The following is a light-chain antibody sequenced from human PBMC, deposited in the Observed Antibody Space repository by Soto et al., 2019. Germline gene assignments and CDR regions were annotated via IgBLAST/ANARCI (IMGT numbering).Light chain of an antibody. J-gene: IGLJ1*01. CDR2: DVS. Sequence: QSVLTQPASVSGSPGQSITISCTGTSSDAGGYNYVPWYQQHPGKAPKLMIYDVSNRPSGVSNRFSGSKSGNTASLTISGLQAEDEADYYCSSYTSSSTFYVFGTGTKVTVL. CDR3: SSYTSSSTFYV. V-gene: IGLV2-14*01. CDR1: SSDAGGYNY.